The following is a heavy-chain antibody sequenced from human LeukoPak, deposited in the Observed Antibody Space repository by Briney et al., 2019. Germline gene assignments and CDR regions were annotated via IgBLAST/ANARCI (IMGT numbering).Heavy chain of an antibody. CDR2: INPSGGST. CDR1: GYTFTSYY. V-gene: IGHV1-46*01. Sequence: ASVKVSCKASGYTFTSYYMYWVRQAPGQGLEWMGIINPSGGSTSYARQFQGRLTMSGDTSTSTVYMELSSLRSEDTAVYYCARGTTVNAFDIWGQGTMVTVSS. J-gene: IGHJ3*02. CDR3: ARGTTVNAFDI. D-gene: IGHD4-17*01.